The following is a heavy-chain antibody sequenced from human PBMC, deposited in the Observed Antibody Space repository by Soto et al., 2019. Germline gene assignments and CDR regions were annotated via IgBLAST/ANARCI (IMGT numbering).Heavy chain of an antibody. V-gene: IGHV4-30-4*01. CDR1: GGSISSGDYY. CDR2: IYYSGRT. J-gene: IGHJ5*02. CDR3: ARVGRTSYYDSSGYNWFDP. D-gene: IGHD3-22*01. Sequence: QVQLQVSGPGLVKPSQTLSLTCTFSGGSISSGDYYWSWIRQPPGKGLEWIGYIYYSGRTYYNPSLKSRLTISVDTSNNQFSLKLSSVTAADTAVYYCARVGRTSYYDSSGYNWFDPWGQGTLVTVSS.